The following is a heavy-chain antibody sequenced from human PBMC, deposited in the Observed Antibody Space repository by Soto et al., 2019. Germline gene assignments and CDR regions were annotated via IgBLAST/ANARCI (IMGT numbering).Heavy chain of an antibody. Sequence: PGGSMRLSCAASGFTFSSYAMSWVRQAPGKGLEWVSAISGSGGSTYYADSVKGRFTISRDNSKNTLYLQMNSLRAEDTAVYYCAKDLYSSGMNWFDPWGQGTLVTVSS. CDR1: GFTFSSYA. V-gene: IGHV3-23*01. CDR3: AKDLYSSGMNWFDP. D-gene: IGHD6-25*01. CDR2: ISGSGGST. J-gene: IGHJ5*02.